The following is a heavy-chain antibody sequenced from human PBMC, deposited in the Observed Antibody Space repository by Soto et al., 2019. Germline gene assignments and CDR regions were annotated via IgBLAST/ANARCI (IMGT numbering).Heavy chain of an antibody. CDR2: ISGDSGSS. Sequence: PGGSLRLSCAASGFTFEAYSLHWVRQLPGKGLEWVAGISGDSGSSGYADSVRGRFTVSRDNAKNSLFLQMSSLSPEDTARYYCTKRRSARPGFDAFDLWGQGTMVTVSS. CDR1: GFTFEAYS. J-gene: IGHJ3*01. V-gene: IGHV3-9*01. CDR3: TKRRSARPGFDAFDL.